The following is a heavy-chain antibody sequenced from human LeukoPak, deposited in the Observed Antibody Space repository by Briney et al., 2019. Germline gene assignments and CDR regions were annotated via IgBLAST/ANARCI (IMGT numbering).Heavy chain of an antibody. CDR3: AREVGVATISYYYYGMDV. J-gene: IGHJ6*02. D-gene: IGHD5-12*01. Sequence: GGSLRLSCAASGFTVSSNYMSWVRQAPGKGLEWVSVIYNGGSTYYADSVKGRFTISRDNSKNTLYLQMNSLRAEDTAVYYCAREVGVATISYYYYGMDVWGQGTTVTVSS. CDR1: GFTVSSNY. V-gene: IGHV3-66*01. CDR2: IYNGGST.